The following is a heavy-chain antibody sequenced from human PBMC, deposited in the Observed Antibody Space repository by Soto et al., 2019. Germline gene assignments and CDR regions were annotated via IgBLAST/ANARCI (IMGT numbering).Heavy chain of an antibody. J-gene: IGHJ6*02. Sequence: QVQLVQSGAEVKKPGSSVKVSCKASGGTFSSCAISWVRQAPGQGLEWMGGIIPIFGTANYAQKFQGRVTITADESTTTAYMELSSLRSVGTAVYYCARHVPAACYYCGMDVWGQGTTVTVSS. V-gene: IGHV1-69*12. CDR2: IIPIFGTA. D-gene: IGHD2-2*01. CDR1: GGTFSSCA. CDR3: ARHVPAACYYCGMDV.